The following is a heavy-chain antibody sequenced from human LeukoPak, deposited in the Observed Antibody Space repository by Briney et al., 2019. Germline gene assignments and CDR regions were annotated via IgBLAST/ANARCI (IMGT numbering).Heavy chain of an antibody. CDR3: ARVYYYDSSGYYY. D-gene: IGHD3-22*01. CDR2: IYHSGST. Sequence: PSETLSLTCTVSGYSISSGYYWGWIRQPPGKGLEWIGSIYHSGSTYYNPSLKSRVTISVDTSKNQFSLKLSSVTAADTAVYYCARVYYYDSSGYYYWGQGTLVTVSS. CDR1: GYSISSGYY. V-gene: IGHV4-38-2*02. J-gene: IGHJ4*02.